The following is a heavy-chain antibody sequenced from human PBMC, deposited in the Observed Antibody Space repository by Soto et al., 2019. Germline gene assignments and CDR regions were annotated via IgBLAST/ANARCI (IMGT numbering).Heavy chain of an antibody. CDR2: INPKSGGT. J-gene: IGHJ1*01. CDR1: GYTFTDYY. CDR3: AKEATYYDSA. Sequence: QVQLVQSGAEVKKPGASVTVSCMASGYTFTDYYMHWVRQAPGQGLEWMGWINPKSGGTNYAQKFQGGVTMTRDTSINTVYMELSRLRSDDTAVYFCAKEATYYDSAWGQGTLVTVSS. V-gene: IGHV1-2*02. D-gene: IGHD3-22*01.